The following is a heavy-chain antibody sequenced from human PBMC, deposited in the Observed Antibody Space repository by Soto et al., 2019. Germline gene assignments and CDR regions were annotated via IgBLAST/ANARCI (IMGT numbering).Heavy chain of an antibody. CDR2: INAGNGNT. J-gene: IGHJ6*02. D-gene: IGHD6-13*01. CDR1: GYTFTSYA. CDR3: AFRGRYSNPYGMDA. V-gene: IGHV1-3*01. Sequence: ASVKVSCKASGYTFTSYAMHWVRQAPGQRLEWMGWINAGNGNTKYSQKFQGRVTITRDTSASTAYMELSSLRSEDTAVYYCAFRGRYSNPYGMDAWGQGTTVTVSS.